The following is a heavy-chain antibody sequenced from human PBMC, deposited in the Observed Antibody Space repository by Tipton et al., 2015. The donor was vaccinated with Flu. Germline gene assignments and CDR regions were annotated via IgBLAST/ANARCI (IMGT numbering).Heavy chain of an antibody. Sequence: LRLSCAVSGDSISSDYHWGWIRQFPGKGLEWIGTVSRSGSTIYSPSLKSRVTISIDRSKNQFSLNLKSVTAADMAVYYCARRDYTNYVSDPKSWFDPWGQGTLVTVPS. V-gene: IGHV4-38-2*01. D-gene: IGHD4-11*01. CDR2: VSRSGST. J-gene: IGHJ5*02. CDR1: GDSISSDYH. CDR3: ARRDYTNYVSDPKSWFDP.